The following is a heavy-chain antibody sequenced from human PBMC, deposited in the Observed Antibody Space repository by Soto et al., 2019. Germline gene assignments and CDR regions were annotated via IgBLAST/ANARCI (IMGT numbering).Heavy chain of an antibody. J-gene: IGHJ4*02. CDR2: VKSKSDGATT. CDR3: TTAAGGMWGADY. Sequence: PGGPLRLSCAASGFTFSNVWMSWVRQAPGKGLEWVGRVKSKSDGATTDYAAPVKGRFTASRDDSQTTLSLQMDSLKIEDTAVYFCTTAAGGMWGADYWGQGTPVTVSS. D-gene: IGHD1-26*01. V-gene: IGHV3-15*01. CDR1: GFTFSNVW.